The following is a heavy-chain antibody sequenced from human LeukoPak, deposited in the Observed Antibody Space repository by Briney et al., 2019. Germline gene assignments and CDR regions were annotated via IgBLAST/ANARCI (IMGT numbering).Heavy chain of an antibody. CDR1: GGTFSSDT. CDR3: ARHQEAAAASGYFDY. CDR2: FIPIFATT. D-gene: IGHD6-13*01. J-gene: IGHJ4*02. V-gene: IGHV1-69*13. Sequence: SVKVSCKASGGTFSSDTISLVRQAPGQSPEWMGGFIPIFATTHFAQKFRDRVTFTANDSTGTAYMELSSLRSDDTAMYYCARHQEAAAASGYFDYWGQGTLVTVSS.